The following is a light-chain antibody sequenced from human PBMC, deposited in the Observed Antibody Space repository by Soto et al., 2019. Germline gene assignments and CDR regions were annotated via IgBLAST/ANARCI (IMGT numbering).Light chain of an antibody. V-gene: IGKV3-20*01. CDR3: QQYGSSPWT. J-gene: IGKJ1*01. CDR1: QSVFSTY. Sequence: EIVLTQSPGTLSLSPGERATLSFRSSQSVFSTYLAWYQHKPGQAPRLLIFGVSSRATGIPERFSGSGSGTDFTLTISRLEPEDFAMYYCQQYGSSPWTFGQGTKVDIK. CDR2: GVS.